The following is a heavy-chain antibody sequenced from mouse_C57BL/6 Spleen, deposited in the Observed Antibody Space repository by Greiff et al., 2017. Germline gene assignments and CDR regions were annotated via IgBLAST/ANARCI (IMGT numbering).Heavy chain of an antibody. Sequence: QVQLQQPGAELVKPGASVKMSCKASGYTFTSYWITWVKQRPGQGLEWIGDISPGSGSTNYNEKFKSKATLTVDTSSSTAYMQLSSLTSEDSAVYYCARGLRQYFDVGGTGTTGTVSS. D-gene: IGHD2-2*01. CDR1: GYTFTSYW. CDR3: ARGLRQYFDV. V-gene: IGHV1-55*01. J-gene: IGHJ1*03. CDR2: ISPGSGST.